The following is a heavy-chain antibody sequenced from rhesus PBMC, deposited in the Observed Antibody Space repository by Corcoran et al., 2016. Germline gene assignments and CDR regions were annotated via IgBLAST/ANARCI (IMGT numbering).Heavy chain of an antibody. D-gene: IGHD2-15*01. CDR2: IYGNSATA. CDR3: ATRPSSVALDS. J-gene: IGHJ6*01. V-gene: IGHV4-143*01. CDR1: GGSITRPYY. Sequence: QMQLQESGPGLVKPSETLSLTCTVSGGSITRPYYLTWVRQPPGKGLEWIAYIYGNSATAYYNPSLKSRVTISKDTSKNQFSLILTSVTAADTAMYYCATRPSSVALDSWGQGVFVTVSS.